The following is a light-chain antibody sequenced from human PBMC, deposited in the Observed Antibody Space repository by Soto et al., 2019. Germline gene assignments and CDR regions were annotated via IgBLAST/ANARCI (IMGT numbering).Light chain of an antibody. V-gene: IGKV3-15*01. CDR3: QQYNNWPLYS. CDR2: AAS. Sequence: EIVRTQSPGTLSVSPGERATLSCRASQGVGTNLAWYQQRPGQAPRLLIYAASTRATGIPARFSGSGSGTEFTLTISSLQSEDFALYFCQQYNNWPLYSFGQGTKLEIK. CDR1: QGVGTN. J-gene: IGKJ2*01.